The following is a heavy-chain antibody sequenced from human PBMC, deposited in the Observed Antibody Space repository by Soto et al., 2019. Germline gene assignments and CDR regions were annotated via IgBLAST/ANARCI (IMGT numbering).Heavy chain of an antibody. J-gene: IGHJ6*03. CDR3: ARDSYSNPYYYYYYMDV. D-gene: IGHD4-4*01. V-gene: IGHV3-30-3*01. CDR2: ISYDGSNK. CDR1: DSPLMIMP. Sequence: GGSLNSPVQPLDSPLMIMPCTGSGKGLEWVAVISYDGSNKYYADSVKGRFTISRDNSKNTLYLQMNSLRAEDTAVYYCARDSYSNPYYYYYYMDVWGKGTTVTVSS.